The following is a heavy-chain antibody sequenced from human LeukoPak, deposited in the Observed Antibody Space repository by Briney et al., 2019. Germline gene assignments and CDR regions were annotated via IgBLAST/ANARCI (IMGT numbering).Heavy chain of an antibody. CDR1: GFTFSSYG. J-gene: IGHJ5*02. V-gene: IGHV3-30*02. CDR2: IRYDGSNR. Sequence: GGSLRLSCAASGFTFSSYGMHWVRQAPGKGLEWVAFIRYDGSNRYYADSVKGRFTISRDNSKNTLYLQMNSLRAEDTAVYYCAKDLVATFPNWFDPWGQGTLVTVSS. CDR3: AKDLVATFPNWFDP. D-gene: IGHD5-12*01.